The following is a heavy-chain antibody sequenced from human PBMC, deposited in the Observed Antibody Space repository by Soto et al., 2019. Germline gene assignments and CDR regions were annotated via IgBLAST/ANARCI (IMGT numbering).Heavy chain of an antibody. J-gene: IGHJ6*02. CDR1: GFTLSSYG. Sequence: PGGSLRLSCAAAGFTLSSYGMHGVRQAPGKGLEWVAVICYDGSNKYYADSVKGRFTISRDNSKNTLYLQMNSLTDEDTAVYSWATDQAAGTHQNYYDMDVCRQGTTVTVSS. V-gene: IGHV3-33*01. CDR2: ICYDGSNK. D-gene: IGHD1-1*01. CDR3: ATDQAAGTHQNYYDMDV.